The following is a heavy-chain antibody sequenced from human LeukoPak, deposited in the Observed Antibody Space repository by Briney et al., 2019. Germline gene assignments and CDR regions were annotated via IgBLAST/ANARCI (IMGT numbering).Heavy chain of an antibody. Sequence: ASVKVSCKASGYTFTGYAMNWVRQAPGQGLEWMGWINTNTGNPTYAQGFTGRFVFSLDTSVSTAYLQICSLKAEDTAVYYCARAMEGRYCSSTSCYGSYYYYYGMDVWGKGTTVTVSS. CDR2: INTNTGNP. V-gene: IGHV7-4-1*01. J-gene: IGHJ6*04. CDR1: GYTFTGYA. D-gene: IGHD2-2*01. CDR3: ARAMEGRYCSSTSCYGSYYYYYGMDV.